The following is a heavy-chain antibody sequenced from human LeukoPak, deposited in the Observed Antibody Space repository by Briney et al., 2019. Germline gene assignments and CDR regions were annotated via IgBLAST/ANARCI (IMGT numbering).Heavy chain of an antibody. Sequence: GESLKISCKGSGYSFTSYWIGWVRQMPGKGLEWMGIIYPGDSDTRYSPSFQGQVTISADKSISTAYLQWSSLKASDTAMYYCARRRGLITMVRGDWFDPWGQGTLVTVSS. D-gene: IGHD3-10*01. V-gene: IGHV5-51*01. CDR2: IYPGDSDT. CDR3: ARRRGLITMVRGDWFDP. J-gene: IGHJ5*02. CDR1: GYSFTSYW.